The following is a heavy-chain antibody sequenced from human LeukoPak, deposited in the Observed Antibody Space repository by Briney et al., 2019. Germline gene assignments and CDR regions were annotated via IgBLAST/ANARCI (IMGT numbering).Heavy chain of an antibody. CDR1: GFTFSSYW. CDR2: IKEDGSEI. V-gene: IGHV3-7*01. CDR3: ARPSLGFFVGNYYFDY. D-gene: IGHD3-3*01. J-gene: IGHJ4*02. Sequence: GGSLRLSCAASGFTFSSYWMNWVRQAPGKGLEWVANIKEDGSEIYYVDSVKGRFTISRDNAKNSLYLQMNSLRAEDTAVYYCARPSLGFFVGNYYFDYWGQGTQVTVSS.